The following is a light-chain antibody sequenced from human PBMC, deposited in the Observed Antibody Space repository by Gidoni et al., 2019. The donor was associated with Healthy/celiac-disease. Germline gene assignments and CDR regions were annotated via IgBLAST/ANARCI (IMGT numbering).Light chain of an antibody. CDR2: GAS. CDR3: QQYGSSPRT. V-gene: IGKV3-20*01. J-gene: IGKJ1*01. CDR1: RSASSSY. Sequence: EIVLTQSPAPLSLSPGERATLSCRARRSASSSYLAWYQQKPGQAPRLLIYGASSRATGIPDRFSGSGSGTDFTLTISRLEPEDFAVYYCQQYGSSPRTFGQGTKVEIK.